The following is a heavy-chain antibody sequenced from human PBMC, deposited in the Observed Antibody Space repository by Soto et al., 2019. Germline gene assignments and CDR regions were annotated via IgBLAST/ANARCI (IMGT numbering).Heavy chain of an antibody. CDR3: ARVGQAYCGGDCYSSIDY. CDR2: IIPIFGTA. J-gene: IGHJ4*02. Sequence: QVQLVQSGAEVKKPGSSVKVSCKASGGTFSSYAINWVRQAPGQGLEWMGGIIPIFGTANYAQHFQGRVTITADESTSTAYMELSSLRSEDMAVYYCARVGQAYCGGDCYSSIDYWGQGTLVTVSS. D-gene: IGHD2-21*02. CDR1: GGTFSSYA. V-gene: IGHV1-69*01.